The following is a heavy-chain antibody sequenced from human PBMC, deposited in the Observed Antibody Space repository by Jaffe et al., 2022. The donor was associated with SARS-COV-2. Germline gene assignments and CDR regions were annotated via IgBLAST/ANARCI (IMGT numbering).Heavy chain of an antibody. V-gene: IGHV3-48*02. CDR2: ISSTSNTI. CDR1: GFTFSNCN. Sequence: EVQLVESGGGLVQPGGSLRLSCAASGFTFSNCNMNWVRQAPGKGLEWISYISSTSNTIYYADSVRGRFTISRDNAKNSLSLQMNSLRDEDTAVYYCANLRDPEWGQGTLVTVSS. J-gene: IGHJ1*01. CDR3: ANLRDPE.